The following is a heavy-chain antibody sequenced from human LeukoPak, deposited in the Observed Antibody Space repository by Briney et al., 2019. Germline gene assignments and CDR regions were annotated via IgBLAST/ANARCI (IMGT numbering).Heavy chain of an antibody. CDR1: GGSFSGYY. CDR3: ARDQMGFDP. J-gene: IGHJ5*02. Sequence: SETLSLTCAVYGGSFSGYYWSWIRQPPGKGLEWIGEINHSGSTNYNPSLKSRVTISVDTSKNQFSLQLNSVTPEDTAVYYCARDQMGFDPWGQGILVTVSS. D-gene: IGHD5-24*01. V-gene: IGHV4-34*01. CDR2: INHSGST.